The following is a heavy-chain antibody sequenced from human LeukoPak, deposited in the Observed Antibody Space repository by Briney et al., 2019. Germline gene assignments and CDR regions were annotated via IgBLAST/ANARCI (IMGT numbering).Heavy chain of an antibody. CDR3: TSYGAEYYYCGMDV. J-gene: IGHJ6*02. Sequence: GGSLRLSCAASGFTFSGSAMHWVRQASGKGLEWVGRIRSKANSYATAYAASVKGRFTISRDDSKNTAYLQMNSLKTEDTAVYYCTSYGAEYYYCGMDVWGQGTTVTVSS. V-gene: IGHV3-73*01. CDR1: GFTFSGSA. CDR2: IRSKANSYAT. D-gene: IGHD3-16*01.